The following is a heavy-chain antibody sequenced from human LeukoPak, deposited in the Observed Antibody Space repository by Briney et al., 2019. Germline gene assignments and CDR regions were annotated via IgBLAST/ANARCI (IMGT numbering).Heavy chain of an antibody. CDR3: AREGVAARPGTNYYYYMDV. CDR2: ISAYNGNT. J-gene: IGHJ6*03. D-gene: IGHD6-6*01. CDR1: GYTFTSYG. Sequence: ASVRVSCKASGYTFTSYGISWVRQAPGQGLEWMGWISAYNGNTNYAQKLQGRVTITTDTSTSTAYMELRSLRSDDTAVYYCAREGVAARPGTNYYYYMDVWGKGTTVTVSS. V-gene: IGHV1-18*01.